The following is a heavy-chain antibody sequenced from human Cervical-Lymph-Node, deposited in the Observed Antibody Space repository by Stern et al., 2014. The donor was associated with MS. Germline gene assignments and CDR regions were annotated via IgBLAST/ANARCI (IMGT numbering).Heavy chain of an antibody. CDR2: IYWDDDK. CDR3: AHRYCSGGSCYHRFDY. Sequence: QVTLRESGPTLVKPTQTLTLTCTFSGFSLSTSGVGVGWIRQPPGKALECLAIIYWDDDKRYSPSLKSRLTITKDTSKNQVVLTMTNMDPVDTATYYCAHRYCSGGSCYHRFDYWGQGTLVTVSS. V-gene: IGHV2-5*02. D-gene: IGHD2-15*01. J-gene: IGHJ4*02. CDR1: GFSLSTSGVG.